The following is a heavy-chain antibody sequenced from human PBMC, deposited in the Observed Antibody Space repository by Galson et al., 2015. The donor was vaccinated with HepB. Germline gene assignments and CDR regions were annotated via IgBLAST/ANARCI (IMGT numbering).Heavy chain of an antibody. CDR2: INPSGGST. D-gene: IGHD6-13*01. CDR3: ARSYSSSWYPASALGGGWVDP. Sequence: SVKVSCKASGYTFTSYYMHWVRQAPRQGLEGMGIINPSGGSTSNAQTLQGRVNMTRDTSTSTVYMELSSLRSEDTAVYYCARSYSSSWYPASALGGGWVDPWGQGTLVTVSS. J-gene: IGHJ5*02. V-gene: IGHV1-46*04. CDR1: GYTFTSYY.